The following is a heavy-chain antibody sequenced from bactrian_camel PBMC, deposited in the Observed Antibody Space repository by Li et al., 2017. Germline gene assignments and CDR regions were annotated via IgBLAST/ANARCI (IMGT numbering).Heavy chain of an antibody. V-gene: IGHV3S42*01. CDR3: ALVSVTNFPLVATTYNY. CDR2: IDHDGRT. J-gene: IGHJ4*01. CDR1: GYTERNHC. D-gene: IGHD2*01. Sequence: VQLVESGGGSVQAGGSLQLSCVVSGYTERNHCLGWIRQVPGKEREGVATIDHDGRTRYSGSVEGRFTISTDAARNTLYLQMNSLESEDTAMYYCALVSVTNFPLVATTYNYWGKGTQVTVS.